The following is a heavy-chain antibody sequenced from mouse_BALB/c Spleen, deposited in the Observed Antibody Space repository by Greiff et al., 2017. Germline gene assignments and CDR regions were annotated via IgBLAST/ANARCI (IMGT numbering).Heavy chain of an antibody. CDR3: ARRWLLREFAY. CDR1: GYAFTNYW. CDR2: IYPGSGNT. J-gene: IGHJ3*01. Sequence: VQLQQSGAELVRPGTSVKISCKASGYAFTNYWLGWVKQRPGHGLEWIGDIYPGSGNTYYNEKFKGKATLTADKSSSTAYMQLSSLTSEDSAVYFCARRWLLREFAYWGQGTLVTVSA. D-gene: IGHD2-3*01. V-gene: IGHV1-63*01.